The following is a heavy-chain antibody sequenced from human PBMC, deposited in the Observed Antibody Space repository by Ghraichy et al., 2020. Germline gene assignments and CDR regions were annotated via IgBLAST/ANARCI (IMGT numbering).Heavy chain of an antibody. D-gene: IGHD2-15*01. CDR2: ISSDGRTK. Sequence: GRGREGGERISSDGRTKYYADSVKGRFTISRDNGKDRLFLRMNSLRAEDTAVYYCARHGLAGATEYYYYGMDVWCPGTPVIVSS. V-gene: IGHV3-30*04. CDR3: ARHGLAGATEYYYYGMDV. J-gene: IGHJ6*02.